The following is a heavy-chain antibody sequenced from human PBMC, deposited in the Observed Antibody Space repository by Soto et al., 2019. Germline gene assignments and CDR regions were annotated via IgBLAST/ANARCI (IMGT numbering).Heavy chain of an antibody. CDR1: GGSFSGYY. Sequence: QVQLQQWGAGLLKPSETLSLTCSVYGGSFSGYYWSWIRQPPGEGLEWIGEINHSGSTQYNPSLKSGVPIAVDTSKNHFSLELSFVTAADPAVYYCARGRLGFGVFISLWYSDLWGRGTLVTVSS. CDR3: ARGRLGFGVFISLWYSDL. V-gene: IGHV4-34*01. CDR2: INHSGST. D-gene: IGHD3-3*01. J-gene: IGHJ2*01.